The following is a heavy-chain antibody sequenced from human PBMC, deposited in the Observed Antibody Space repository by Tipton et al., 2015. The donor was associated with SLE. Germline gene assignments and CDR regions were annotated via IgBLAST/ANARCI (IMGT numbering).Heavy chain of an antibody. CDR2: IKQDGSAK. V-gene: IGHV3-7*01. CDR1: GFNFSMYR. J-gene: IGHJ4*01. D-gene: IGHD2-21*01. Sequence: SLRISCVTSGFNFSMYRMSWVRQAPGKGLQLVANIKQDGSAKYYVDSVKGRFTISRDHAKNSLYLQMNSLRAEDTAVYYCASSVYCGGDCYPYYFDYWDHGTLVTVSS. CDR3: ASSVYCGGDCYPYYFDY.